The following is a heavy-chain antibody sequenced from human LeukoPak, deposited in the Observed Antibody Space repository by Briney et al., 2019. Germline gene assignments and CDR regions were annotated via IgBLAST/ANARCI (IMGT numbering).Heavy chain of an antibody. V-gene: IGHV3-9*01. D-gene: IGHD6-19*01. CDR2: ISWNSGSI. J-gene: IGHJ4*02. Sequence: GGSLRLSCAASGFTFSSYSMKWVRQAPGKGLEWVSGISWNSGSIDYADSVKGRFTISRDNAKNSLYLQMNSLRVEDTAFYYCAKDNRRHYTSGPNPDSLHWGQGALVTVSS. CDR3: AKDNRRHYTSGPNPDSLH. CDR1: GFTFSSYS.